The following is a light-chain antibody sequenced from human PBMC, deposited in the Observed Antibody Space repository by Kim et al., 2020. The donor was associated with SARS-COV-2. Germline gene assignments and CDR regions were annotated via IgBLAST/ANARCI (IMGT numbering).Light chain of an antibody. V-gene: IGKV1-5*03. CDR1: RSISSW. CDR2: KAS. Sequence: DIQMTQSPSTLSASIGDRVTITCRASRSISSWLAWYQQKPGKAPRLLIYKASTLESGVPSRFSGSGSGTEFTLTINSLQPDDFATYYCQQFDSYSYTFGQGTKLEIK. CDR3: QQFDSYSYT. J-gene: IGKJ2*01.